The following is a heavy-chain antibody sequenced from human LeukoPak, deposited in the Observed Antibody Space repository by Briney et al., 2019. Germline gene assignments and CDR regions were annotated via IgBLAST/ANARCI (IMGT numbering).Heavy chain of an antibody. D-gene: IGHD3-22*01. V-gene: IGHV3-48*03. CDR1: GFTFSSYE. J-gene: IGHJ4*02. Sequence: GGSLRLSCAASGFTFSSYEMNWVRQAPGKGLEWVSYISSSGSTIYYADSVKGRFTISRDNAKNSLYLQMNSLRAEDTAVYYCARDDSSGHGADYWGQGTLVTVSS. CDR3: ARDDSSGHGADY. CDR2: ISSSGSTI.